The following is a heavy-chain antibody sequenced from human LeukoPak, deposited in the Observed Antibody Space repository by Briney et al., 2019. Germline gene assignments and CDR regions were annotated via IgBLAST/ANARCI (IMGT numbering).Heavy chain of an antibody. Sequence: PGGSLRLSCATSGFTFSSYTMNWVRQAPGKGLEWISSILSDSGTTIHYADSVKGRFTISRDNAKNSLYLQMNGLRVEDTAVYYCVRGTSHPVWGQGTTVTVSS. CDR1: GFTFSSYT. V-gene: IGHV3-48*04. D-gene: IGHD1-14*01. CDR2: ILSDSGTTI. J-gene: IGHJ3*01. CDR3: VRGTSHPV.